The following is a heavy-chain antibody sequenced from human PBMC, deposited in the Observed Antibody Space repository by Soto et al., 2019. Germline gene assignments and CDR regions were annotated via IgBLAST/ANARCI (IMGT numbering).Heavy chain of an antibody. V-gene: IGHV3-49*03. Sequence: GGSLRLSCTASGFTFGDYAMSWFRQAPGKGLEWVGFIRSKAYGGTTEYAASVKGRFTMANDDSKSIAYLQMNSLKTEDTAVYYCTSFFSGGSGYWGQGTLVTVSS. J-gene: IGHJ4*02. D-gene: IGHD2-15*01. CDR1: GFTFGDYA. CDR3: TSFFSGGSGY. CDR2: IRSKAYGGTT.